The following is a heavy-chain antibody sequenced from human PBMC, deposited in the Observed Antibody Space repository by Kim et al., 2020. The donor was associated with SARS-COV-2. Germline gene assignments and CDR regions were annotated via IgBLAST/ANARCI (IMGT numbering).Heavy chain of an antibody. CDR2: FDPEDGET. D-gene: IGHD4-4*01. J-gene: IGHJ5*02. Sequence: ASVKVSCKVSGYTLIELSMHWVRQAPGKGLEWMGGFDPEDGETIYAQKFQGRVTITEDTSTDTAYMELSSLRSEDTAVYYCATAPPMTTVTQNWFDPWGQGTLVTVSS. CDR1: GYTLIELS. V-gene: IGHV1-24*01. CDR3: ATAPPMTTVTQNWFDP.